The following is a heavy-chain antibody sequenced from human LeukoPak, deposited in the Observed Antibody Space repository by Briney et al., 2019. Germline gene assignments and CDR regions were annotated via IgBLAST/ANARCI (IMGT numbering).Heavy chain of an antibody. V-gene: IGHV4-59*08. CDR3: ARLGGLPGYYFDY. J-gene: IGHJ4*02. CDR1: GGSIGGNF. D-gene: IGHD3-10*01. CDR2: IYYSGST. Sequence: SETLSLTCTVSGGSIGGNFWSWIRQPPGKGLEYIGYIYYSGSTYYYPSLKSRVTMSVDTSKNQFSLRLSSVTAADTAVYYCARLGGLPGYYFDYWGQGTLVAVSS.